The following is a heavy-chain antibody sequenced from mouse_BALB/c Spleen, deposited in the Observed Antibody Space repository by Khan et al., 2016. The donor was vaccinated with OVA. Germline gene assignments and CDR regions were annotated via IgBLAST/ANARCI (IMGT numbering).Heavy chain of an antibody. CDR2: ILPGSGRN. CDR1: GYTFSSNW. V-gene: IGHV1-9*01. D-gene: IGHD1-1*01. J-gene: IGHJ3*01. CDR3: ARENYSGSSSWFGY. Sequence: QVQLKESGAELMKPGASVKLSCKATGYTFSSNWIEWVKQRPGHGLEWIGEILPGSGRNNYNEKFKGKATLTADTSSNTAYLQLSSLTSEDSAVFYGARENYSGSSSWFGYWGQGTLVTVSA.